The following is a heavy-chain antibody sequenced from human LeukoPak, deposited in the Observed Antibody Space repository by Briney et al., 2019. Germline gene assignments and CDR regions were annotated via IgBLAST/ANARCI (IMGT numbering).Heavy chain of an antibody. CDR1: GYTFTSYD. CDR2: MNPNSGNT. J-gene: IGHJ5*02. D-gene: IGHD1-26*01. CDR3: ARAWDAINWFDP. Sequence: GASVKVSCKASGYTFTSYDINWVRQATGQGLEWMGWMNPNSGNTGYAQKFQGRVTMTRDTSISTAYMELSRLRSDDTAVYYCARAWDAINWFDPWGQGTLVTVSS. V-gene: IGHV1-8*01.